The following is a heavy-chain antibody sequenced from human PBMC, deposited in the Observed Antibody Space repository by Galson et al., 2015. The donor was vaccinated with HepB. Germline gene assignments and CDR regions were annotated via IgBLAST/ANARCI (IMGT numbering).Heavy chain of an antibody. V-gene: IGHV3-15*01. D-gene: IGHD2/OR15-2a*01. CDR1: GFPFNNAW. CDR2: IKRKPDGETT. J-gene: IGHJ5*02. CDR3: TTDFYYSTYRSWLDP. Sequence: SLRLSCAASGFPFNNAWMTWVRQAPGMGLEWVGRIKRKPDGETTDYAATVQGRFTISRDDSKNRLYLQMNSLKAEDTAVYYCTTDFYYSTYRSWLDPWGQGTLVTVSS.